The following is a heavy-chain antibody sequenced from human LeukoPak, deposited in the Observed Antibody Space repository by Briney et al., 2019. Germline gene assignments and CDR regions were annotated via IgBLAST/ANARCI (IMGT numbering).Heavy chain of an antibody. CDR3: ARNYDFWSGYYDY. J-gene: IGHJ4*02. CDR1: GFTVSSNY. CDR2: IYSGGST. V-gene: IGHV3-66*02. Sequence: GGSLGLSCAASGFTVSSNYMSWVRQAPGKGLEWVSVIYSGGSTYYADSVKGRFTISRDNSKNTLYLQMNSLRAEDTAVYYCARNYDFWSGYYDYWGQGTLVTVSS. D-gene: IGHD3-3*01.